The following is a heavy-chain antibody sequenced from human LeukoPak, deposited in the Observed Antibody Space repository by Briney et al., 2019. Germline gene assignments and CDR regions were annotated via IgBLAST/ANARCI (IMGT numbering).Heavy chain of an antibody. V-gene: IGHV3-23*01. CDR3: ARVWYGELKVDV. CDR2: ITGSGGTT. J-gene: IGHJ6*02. Sequence: GGSLRLPCAASGFTFSNYAMSWVRQAPGKGLEWVSTITGSGGTTYYADSVKGRLIISRDNSKNTLSLQMNSLRAEDTAVYYCARVWYGELKVDVWGQGTTVTVSS. CDR1: GFTFSNYA. D-gene: IGHD3-10*01.